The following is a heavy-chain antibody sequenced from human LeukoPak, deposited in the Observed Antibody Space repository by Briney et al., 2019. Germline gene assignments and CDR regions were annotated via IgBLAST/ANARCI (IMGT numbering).Heavy chain of an antibody. Sequence: PSETLSLTCTVSGGSISGYSWSWIRQPPGKGLEWIGSIYYSGRTNYNPSLESRVAISLDTSKNQLSLQLNSATAADTAVYYCARDISGGSHVFDIWGQGTMVTVSS. J-gene: IGHJ3*02. CDR3: ARDISGGSHVFDI. CDR2: IYYSGRT. CDR1: GGSISGYS. D-gene: IGHD3-3*02. V-gene: IGHV4-59*08.